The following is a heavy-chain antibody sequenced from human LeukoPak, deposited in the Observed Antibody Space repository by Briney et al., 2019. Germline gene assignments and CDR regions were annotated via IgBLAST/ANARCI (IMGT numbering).Heavy chain of an antibody. J-gene: IGHJ4*02. V-gene: IGHV5-51*01. Sequence: GESLKISCRGSGYTITSNWIGWVRQMPGKGLEWMGIINPRDSETVYSPSFQGQVTMSVDKSICTAYLQWSSLKASDTAMYYCTRRDYGGHAAYFDYWGQGTLVTVSS. CDR1: GYTITSNW. D-gene: IGHD4-17*01. CDR2: INPRDSET. CDR3: TRRDYGGHAAYFDY.